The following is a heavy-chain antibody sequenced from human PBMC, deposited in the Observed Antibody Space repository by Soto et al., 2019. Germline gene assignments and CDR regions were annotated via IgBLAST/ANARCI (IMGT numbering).Heavy chain of an antibody. CDR3: AREAVSIVVVPAASYYYYYGMDV. CDR1: GDSVSSNSAA. CDR2: TYYRSKWYN. V-gene: IGHV6-1*01. Sequence: SQTLSLTCAISGDSVSSNSAAWNWIRQSPSRGLEWLGRTYYRSKWYNDYAVSVKSRITINPDTSKNQFSLQLNSVTPEDTAVYYCAREAVSIVVVPAASYYYYYGMDVWGQGTTDPVS. D-gene: IGHD2-2*01. J-gene: IGHJ6*02.